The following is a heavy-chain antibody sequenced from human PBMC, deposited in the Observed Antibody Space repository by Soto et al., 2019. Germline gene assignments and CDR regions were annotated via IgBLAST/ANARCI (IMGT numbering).Heavy chain of an antibody. CDR3: ARRRYDSSGSYGMDV. CDR1: GFTFSSYG. Sequence: QVQLVESGGGVVQPGRSLRLSCAASGFTFSSYGMHWVRQAPGKGLEWVAVIWYDGSNKYYADSVKGRFTISRDNSKNTLYLQMNSLRAEDTAVYYCARRRYDSSGSYGMDVWGQGTTVTVSS. CDR2: IWYDGSNK. D-gene: IGHD3-22*01. J-gene: IGHJ6*02. V-gene: IGHV3-33*01.